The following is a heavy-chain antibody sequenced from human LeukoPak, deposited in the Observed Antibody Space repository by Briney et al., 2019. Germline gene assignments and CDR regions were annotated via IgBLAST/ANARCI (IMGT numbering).Heavy chain of an antibody. Sequence: GGSLRLSCAASGFTFSDYYMSWIRQAPGKGLVWVSRINGDGSSTSYADSVKGRFTISRDNAKNTVYLQMDSLRADDTAVYYCARGYSSGYRIDYWGQGTLVTVSS. CDR2: INGDGSST. V-gene: IGHV3-74*01. J-gene: IGHJ4*02. CDR1: GFTFSDYY. CDR3: ARGYSSGYRIDY. D-gene: IGHD3-22*01.